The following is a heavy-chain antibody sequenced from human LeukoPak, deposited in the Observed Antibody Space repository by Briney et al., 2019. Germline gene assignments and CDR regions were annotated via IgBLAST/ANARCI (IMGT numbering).Heavy chain of an antibody. Sequence: PGGSLRLSCAASGFTFSSYWMSWVRQAPGKGLEWVAVIWYDGSNKYYADSVKGRFTISRDNSKKTLYLQMNSLRAEDTAVYYCAKYASSTNYYFGMDVWGQGATVTVSS. CDR2: IWYDGSNK. J-gene: IGHJ6*02. CDR1: GFTFSSYW. V-gene: IGHV3-33*08. CDR3: AKYASSTNYYFGMDV. D-gene: IGHD2-2*01.